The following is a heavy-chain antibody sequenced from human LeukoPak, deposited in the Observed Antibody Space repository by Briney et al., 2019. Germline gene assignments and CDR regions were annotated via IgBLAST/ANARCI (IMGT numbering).Heavy chain of an antibody. CDR2: IYYSGST. CDR1: SGSISSHY. Sequence: SETLSLTCTVSSGSISSHYWSWIRQPPGKGLECLGYIYYSGSTNYNPSLKSRVTISVDTSKNQFSLKLSSVTAADTAVYYCARASYDILTGYPNWFDPWGLGTLVTVSS. D-gene: IGHD3-9*01. J-gene: IGHJ5*02. CDR3: ARASYDILTGYPNWFDP. V-gene: IGHV4-59*11.